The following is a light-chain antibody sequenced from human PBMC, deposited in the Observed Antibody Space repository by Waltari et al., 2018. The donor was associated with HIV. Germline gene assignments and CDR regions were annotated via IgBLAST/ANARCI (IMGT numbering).Light chain of an antibody. CDR2: GAS. Sequence: EIVLTQSPGTLSLSPGERATLSCRASQSVSSRSLAWYQQKPGQAPRLLIYGASSRATDIPDRFSGSGSGTDFTLTINRLEPEDFAVYYCQQYGSSPRTFGQGTKVEIK. CDR1: QSVSSRS. V-gene: IGKV3-20*01. J-gene: IGKJ1*01. CDR3: QQYGSSPRT.